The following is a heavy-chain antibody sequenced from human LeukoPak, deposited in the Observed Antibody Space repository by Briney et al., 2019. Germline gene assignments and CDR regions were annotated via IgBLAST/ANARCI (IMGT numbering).Heavy chain of an antibody. V-gene: IGHV4-34*01. CDR3: ARIGPRYSSGWYWGGGQRTQGYYYYCMDV. Sequence: SETLSLTCAVYGGSFSGYYWSWIRQPPGKGLEWIGEINHSGSTNYNPSLKSRVTISVDTSKNQFSLKLSSVTAADTAVYYCARIGPRYSSGWYWGGGQRTQGYYYYCMDVWGQGTTVTVSS. J-gene: IGHJ6*02. CDR2: INHSGST. D-gene: IGHD6-19*01. CDR1: GGSFSGYY.